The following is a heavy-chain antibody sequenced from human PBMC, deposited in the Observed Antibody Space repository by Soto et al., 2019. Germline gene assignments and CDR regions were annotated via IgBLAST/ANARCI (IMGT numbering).Heavy chain of an antibody. Sequence: GGSLRLSCAASGFTFSNAWMNWVRQAPGKGLEWIGRIKSKTDGGTTDYAAPVKGRFTISRDDSKNTLYLQMNSLKTEDTAVYYCTTDPADPPTTGYYGMDVWGQGNTVTVSS. D-gene: IGHD1-1*01. CDR3: TTDPADPPTTGYYGMDV. J-gene: IGHJ6*02. V-gene: IGHV3-15*07. CDR1: GFTFSNAW. CDR2: IKSKTDGGTT.